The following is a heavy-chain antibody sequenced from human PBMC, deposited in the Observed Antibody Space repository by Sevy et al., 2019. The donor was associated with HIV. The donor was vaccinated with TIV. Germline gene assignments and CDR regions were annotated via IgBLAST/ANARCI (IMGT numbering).Heavy chain of an antibody. J-gene: IGHJ4*02. Sequence: GESLKISCAASGFTFSSYDMHWVRQAPGKGLEWVAFISFGGSNKYYADSVKGRFTISRDNSKNTLYLQINSLRPEDTAVYYCAHLYFDVDTTMGMGEYWGQGTLVTVSS. CDR1: GFTFSSYD. D-gene: IGHD5-18*01. V-gene: IGHV3-30*03. CDR2: ISFGGSNK. CDR3: AHLYFDVDTTMGMGEY.